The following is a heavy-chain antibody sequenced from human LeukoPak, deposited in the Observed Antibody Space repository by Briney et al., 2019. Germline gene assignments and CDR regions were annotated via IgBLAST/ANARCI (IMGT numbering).Heavy chain of an antibody. V-gene: IGHV4-59*01. Sequence: PSETLSLTCTVSGGSISSYYWSWIRQPPWKGLEWIGYIYYSGSTNYNPSLKSRVTISVDTSKNQFSLKLSSVTAADTAVYYCASLDCRFSSSPEVDYWGQGTLVTVSS. CDR2: IYYSGST. D-gene: IGHD6-6*01. CDR1: GGSISSYY. CDR3: ASLDCRFSSSPEVDY. J-gene: IGHJ4*02.